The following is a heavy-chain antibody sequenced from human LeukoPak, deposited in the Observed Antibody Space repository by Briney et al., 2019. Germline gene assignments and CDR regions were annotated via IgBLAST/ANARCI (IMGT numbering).Heavy chain of an antibody. D-gene: IGHD3-3*01. CDR2: ISYDGSNK. V-gene: IGHV3-30-3*01. CDR1: GFTFSSYA. CDR3: ARGYYDFWSGYPYYFDY. Sequence: GGSLRLSCAASGFTFSSYAMHWVRQAPGKGLEWVAVISYDGSNKYYADCVKGRFTISRDNSKNTLYLQMNSLRAEDTAVYYCARGYYDFWSGYPYYFDYWGRGTLVTVSS. J-gene: IGHJ4*02.